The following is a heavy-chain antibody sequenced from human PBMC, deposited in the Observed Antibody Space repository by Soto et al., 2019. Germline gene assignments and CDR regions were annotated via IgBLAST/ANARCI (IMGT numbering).Heavy chain of an antibody. CDR2: ISGSGGST. J-gene: IGHJ4*02. D-gene: IGHD2-2*02. CDR3: AKDIEVVPAAISYDY. CDR1: GFTFSSYA. Sequence: GGSLRLSCAASGFTFSSYAMSWVRQAPGKGLEWVSAISGSGGSTYYADSVKGRFTISRDNSKNTLYLQMNSLRAEDTAVYYCAKDIEVVPAAISYDYWGQGTLVTVSS. V-gene: IGHV3-23*01.